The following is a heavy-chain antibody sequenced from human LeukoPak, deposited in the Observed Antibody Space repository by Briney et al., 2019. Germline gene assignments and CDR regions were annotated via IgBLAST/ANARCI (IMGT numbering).Heavy chain of an antibody. V-gene: IGHV5-51*01. D-gene: IGHD3-10*01. CDR1: DSCFTSYW. Sequence: AAALKISCKGADSCFTSYWNSWLRQLPGEGLEWMGIIYPGDSYTTYSPSFQGQVTISADKSISTAYLQWRSLKASDTAMYYCARRSGSDALDIWGQGTMVTVSS. CDR2: IYPGDSYT. J-gene: IGHJ3*02. CDR3: ARRSGSDALDI.